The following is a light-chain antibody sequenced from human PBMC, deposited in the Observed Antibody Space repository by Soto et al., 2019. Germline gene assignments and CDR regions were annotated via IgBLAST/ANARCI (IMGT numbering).Light chain of an antibody. V-gene: IGKV3-20*01. CDR1: QSVSNSY. CDR2: GAS. Sequence: EIVLTQSPGTLSLSPGARATLSCRASQSVSNSYLAWYQQKPGQAPRLLIYGASSRATGIPDRFSGSGSGTDFTLTINRLEPEDFAVYYCQQYGRSPPNTFGQGTKLEIK. CDR3: QQYGRSPPNT. J-gene: IGKJ2*01.